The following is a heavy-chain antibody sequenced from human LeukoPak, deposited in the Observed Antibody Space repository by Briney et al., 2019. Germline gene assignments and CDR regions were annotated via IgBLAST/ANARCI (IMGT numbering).Heavy chain of an antibody. CDR2: ISSSGSTI. CDR3: ARDHAVLLWFGSPDNWFDP. J-gene: IGHJ5*02. V-gene: IGHV3-11*04. D-gene: IGHD3-10*01. CDR1: GFTFSDYY. Sequence: PGGSLRLSCAASGFTFSDYYMSWIRQAPGKGLEWVSYISSSGSTIYYADSVKGRFTISRDNAKNSLYLQMNSLRAEDTAVYYCARDHAVLLWFGSPDNWFDPWGQGTLVTVSS.